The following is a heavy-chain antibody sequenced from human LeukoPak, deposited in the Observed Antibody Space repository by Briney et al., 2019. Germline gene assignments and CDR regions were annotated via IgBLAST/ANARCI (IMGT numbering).Heavy chain of an antibody. J-gene: IGHJ4*02. V-gene: IGHV3-23*01. CDR3: AKGGPRAPLPA. CDR2: ISGSGANT. CDR1: GFTFSSSA. Sequence: PGGSLRLSCAASGFTFSSSAMSWVRQAPGEGLEWVSTISGSGANTYYADSVKGRFTISRDNSKNTVYLQMDSLRAEDTAIYYCAKGGPRAPLPAWGQGTQVTVSS.